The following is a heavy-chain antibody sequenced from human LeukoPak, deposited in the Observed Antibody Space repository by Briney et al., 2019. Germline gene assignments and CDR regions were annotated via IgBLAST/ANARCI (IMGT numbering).Heavy chain of an antibody. CDR2: ISGNGDST. CDR1: GFTFRRYD. V-gene: IGHV3-23*01. J-gene: IGHJ3*02. D-gene: IGHD2-15*01. CDR3: ALYCSGGSCYSMGGAFDI. Sequence: GGSLRLSRAASGFTFRRYDMSWVRQAPGKGLEWVSAISGNGDSTYYVDSVKGRFTISRDNSKNTQYLQMNSLRAEDTAVYYCALYCSGGSCYSMGGAFDIWGQGTVVTVSS.